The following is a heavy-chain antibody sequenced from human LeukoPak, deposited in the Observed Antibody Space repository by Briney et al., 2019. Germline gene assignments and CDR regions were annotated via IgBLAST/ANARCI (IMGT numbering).Heavy chain of an antibody. CDR1: GDSISTYY. CDR3: ARAVGGDGSGSL. V-gene: IGHV4-59*01. J-gene: IGHJ4*02. Sequence: SETLSLTCTVSGDSISTYYWSWIRQPPGKGLEWIGYIYYRVTSDYNPSLKSRVTMSVDMSTRQISPKLSSVTAADTAVYYCARAVGGDGSGSLWGPGTLVTVSS. D-gene: IGHD3-10*01. CDR2: IYYRVTS.